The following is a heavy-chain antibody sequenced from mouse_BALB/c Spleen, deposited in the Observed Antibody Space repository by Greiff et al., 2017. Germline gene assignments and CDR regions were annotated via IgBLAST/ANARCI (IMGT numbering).Heavy chain of an antibody. CDR2: ISSGGSYT. V-gene: IGHV5-9-4*01. D-gene: IGHD2-4*01. CDR1: GFTFSSYA. Sequence: EVKLLESGGGLVQPGGSLKLSCAASGFTFSSYAMSWVRQSPEKRLEWVAEISSGGSYTYYPDTVTGRFTISRDNAKNTLYLEMSSLRSEDTAMYYCARADYDEGVYAMDYWGQGTSVTVSS. CDR3: ARADYDEGVYAMDY. J-gene: IGHJ4*01.